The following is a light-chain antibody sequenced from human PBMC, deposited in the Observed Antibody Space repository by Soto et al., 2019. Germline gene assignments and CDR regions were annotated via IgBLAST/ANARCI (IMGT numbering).Light chain of an antibody. CDR3: QQYNNWPGT. CDR2: GAS. CDR1: QSVSSS. V-gene: IGKV3-15*01. Sequence: EIVMTQSPGTLSVSPGEGDTLSCRASQSVSSSLAWYQQKPGQAPRLLLYGASTRATGIPARFSGSGSETEFTLSISSLQSEDFAVYYCQQYNNWPGTFGQGTKVDIK. J-gene: IGKJ1*01.